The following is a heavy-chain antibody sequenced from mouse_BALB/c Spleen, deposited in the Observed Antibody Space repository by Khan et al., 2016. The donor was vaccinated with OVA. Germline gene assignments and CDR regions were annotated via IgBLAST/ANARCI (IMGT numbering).Heavy chain of an antibody. CDR1: GYSITSDYA. J-gene: IGHJ3*01. V-gene: IGHV3-2*02. CDR2: ISYSGST. Sequence: EVQLQESGPGLVKPSQSLTCTVTGYSITSDYAWNWIRQFPGNKLEWMGYISYSGSTSYTPSLKSRISITRDTSKNQFFLQLNSVTTEDTATYYWARGRAYWGQGTLVTVSA. D-gene: IGHD3-3*01. CDR3: ARGRAY.